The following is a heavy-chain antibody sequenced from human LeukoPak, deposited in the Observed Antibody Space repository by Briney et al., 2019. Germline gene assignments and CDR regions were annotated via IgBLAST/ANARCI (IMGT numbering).Heavy chain of an antibody. CDR2: IYHSGST. D-gene: IGHD6-19*01. Sequence: SETLSLTCTVSGYSISSGYYWGWIRQPPGKGLEWIGSIYHSGSTYYNPSLKSRVTISVDTSKNQFSLKLSSVTAADTAVYYCATVGAVAGKYYFDYWGQGTLVTVSS. J-gene: IGHJ4*02. V-gene: IGHV4-38-2*02. CDR1: GYSISSGYY. CDR3: ATVGAVAGKYYFDY.